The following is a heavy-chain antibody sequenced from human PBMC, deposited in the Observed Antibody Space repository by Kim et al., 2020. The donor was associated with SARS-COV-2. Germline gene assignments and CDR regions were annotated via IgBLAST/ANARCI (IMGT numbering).Heavy chain of an antibody. D-gene: IGHD2-15*01. CDR3: AKGEYCSGGNCYSGVWVFDY. Sequence: GGSLRLSCAASGFTFSSYAMSWVRQAPGKGLEWVSGISGSGGGTYYADSVKGRFTISRDNSKNTLYLQMNSLRAEDTAVYYCAKGEYCSGGNCYSGVWVFDYWGQGTLVTVSS. V-gene: IGHV3-23*01. CDR1: GFTFSSYA. CDR2: ISGSGGGT. J-gene: IGHJ4*02.